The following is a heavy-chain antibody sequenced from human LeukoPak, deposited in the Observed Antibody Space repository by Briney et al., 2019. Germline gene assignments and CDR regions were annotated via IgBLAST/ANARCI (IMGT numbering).Heavy chain of an antibody. Sequence: SETLSLTCTVSGGSISSYYWSWIRQPPGKGLEWIGYIYYSGSTNYNPSLKSRVTISVDTSKNQFSLKLSSVTAADTAVYYCAKDQIVGIAAASSQIGAYNWFDPWGQGTLVTVSS. J-gene: IGHJ5*02. CDR2: IYYSGST. V-gene: IGHV4-59*01. D-gene: IGHD6-13*01. CDR1: GGSISSYY. CDR3: AKDQIVGIAAASSQIGAYNWFDP.